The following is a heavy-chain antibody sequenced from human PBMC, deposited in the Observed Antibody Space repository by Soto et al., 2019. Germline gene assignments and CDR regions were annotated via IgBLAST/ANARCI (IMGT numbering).Heavy chain of an antibody. CDR2: IYDSGST. CDR1: GGSISSGYYY. D-gene: IGHD3-16*02. J-gene: IGHJ5*02. V-gene: IGHV4-30-4*01. CDR3: AIGRGHRYRLAP. Sequence: SSETLSLTCTIAGGSISSGYYYWSWIRQPPGKGLEWIGHIYDSGSTYNNPSLNSRVTISIDPSENQFSLNLRSVTAADTAVYYCAIGRGHRYRLAPRAQGTPVPVSS.